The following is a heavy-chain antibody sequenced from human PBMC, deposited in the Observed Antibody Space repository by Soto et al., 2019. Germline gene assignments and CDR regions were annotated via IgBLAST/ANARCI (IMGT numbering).Heavy chain of an antibody. D-gene: IGHD1-1*01. CDR3: ARGRMEETMRGMDV. CDR2: MNPNSGNT. V-gene: IGHV1-8*01. CDR1: GYTFTSYD. J-gene: IGHJ6*02. Sequence: AASVKVSCKASGYTFTSYDINWVRQATGQGLEWMGWMNPNSGNTGYAQKFQGRVTMTRNTSISTAYMELSSLRSEDTAVYYCARGRMEETMRGMDVWGQGTPVTVSS.